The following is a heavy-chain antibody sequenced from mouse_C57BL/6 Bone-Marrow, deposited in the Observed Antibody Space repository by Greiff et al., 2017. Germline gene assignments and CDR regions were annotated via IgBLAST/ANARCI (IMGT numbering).Heavy chain of an antibody. J-gene: IGHJ3*01. V-gene: IGHV1-59*01. CDR3: ARAGFAY. CDR2: IDPSDSYT. Sequence: VQLQQPGAELVRPGTSVKLSCKASGYTFTSYWMHWVKQRPGQGLEWIGVIDPSDSYTNYNQKFKGKATLTVDTSSSTAYMQLSSLTSEDSAVYYCARAGFAYGGQGTLVTVSA. CDR1: GYTFTSYW.